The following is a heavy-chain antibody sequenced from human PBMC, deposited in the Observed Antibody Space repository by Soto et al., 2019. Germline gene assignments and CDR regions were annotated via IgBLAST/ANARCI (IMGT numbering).Heavy chain of an antibody. D-gene: IGHD6-19*01. Sequence: SETLSLTCAVYGGTFGGYYWSWIRKPPGKGLEWIGEINHSGSTNYNPSLKSRVTISVDTSKNQFSLKLSSVTAADTAVYYCARDMAGTIDYWGQGTLVTVSS. V-gene: IGHV4-34*01. J-gene: IGHJ4*02. CDR1: GGTFGGYY. CDR2: INHSGST. CDR3: ARDMAGTIDY.